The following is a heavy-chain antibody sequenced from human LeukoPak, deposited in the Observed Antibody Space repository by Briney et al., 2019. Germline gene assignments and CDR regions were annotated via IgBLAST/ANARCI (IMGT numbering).Heavy chain of an antibody. D-gene: IGHD3-3*01. V-gene: IGHV4-4*07. Sequence: SETLSLTCTVSGGYFSGYYWSWIRQSAGKGLEWIGRMHTGGTTNYNPSLQSRVILSVDVSKSQFSLNLTSVTAADTAVYYCARDTHYDFRGGYLNSFDPWGQGALVTVSS. J-gene: IGHJ5*02. CDR2: MHTGGTT. CDR3: ARDTHYDFRGGYLNSFDP. CDR1: GGYFSGYY.